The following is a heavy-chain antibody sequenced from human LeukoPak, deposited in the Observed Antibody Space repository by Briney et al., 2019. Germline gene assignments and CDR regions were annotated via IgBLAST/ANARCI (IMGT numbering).Heavy chain of an antibody. V-gene: IGHV4-34*01. Sequence: PSETLSLTCAVYGGSFSGYYWSWIRQPPGKGLEWIGEINHSGSTNYNPSLKSRFTISVDTSKNQFSLKLSSVTAADTAVYYCARGLNDYVWGSYRRTHFDYWGQGTLVTVSS. CDR2: INHSGST. D-gene: IGHD3-16*02. CDR1: GGSFSGYY. J-gene: IGHJ4*02. CDR3: ARGLNDYVWGSYRRTHFDY.